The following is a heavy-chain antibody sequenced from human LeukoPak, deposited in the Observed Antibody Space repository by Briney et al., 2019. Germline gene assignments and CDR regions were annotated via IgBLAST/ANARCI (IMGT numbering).Heavy chain of an antibody. CDR3: ARATLRSSRPFDI. CDR2: IYYSGST. CDR1: GGSISSGGYY. V-gene: IGHV4-31*03. J-gene: IGHJ3*02. Sequence: SETLSLTCTVSGGSISSGGYYWSWIRQHPGKGLEWIGYIYYSGSTYYNPSLKSRVTISVDTSKNQFSLKLSSVTAADTAVYYCARATLRSSRPFDIWGQGTMVTVSS. D-gene: IGHD6-6*01.